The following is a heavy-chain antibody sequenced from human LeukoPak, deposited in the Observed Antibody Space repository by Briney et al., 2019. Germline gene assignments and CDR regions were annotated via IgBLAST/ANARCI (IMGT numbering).Heavy chain of an antibody. CDR3: ARDSPIRPMDV. Sequence: KTSETLSLTCTVSGGSISSYYWSWIRQPPGKRLEWIGYIYYSGSTNYNPSLKSRVTISVDTSKSQFSLKLRSVTAADTAVYYCARDSPIRPMDVWGKGTTVTVPS. D-gene: IGHD3-16*01. V-gene: IGHV4-59*01. CDR1: GGSISSYY. J-gene: IGHJ6*03. CDR2: IYYSGST.